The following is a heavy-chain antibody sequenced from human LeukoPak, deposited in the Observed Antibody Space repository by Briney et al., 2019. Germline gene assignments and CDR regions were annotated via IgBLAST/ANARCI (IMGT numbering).Heavy chain of an antibody. CDR3: ALEWSGDGFDI. J-gene: IGHJ3*02. V-gene: IGHV3-43*01. Sequence: GGSLRLSCAASGFTFDDYTMHWVRQAPGKGLEWVSLISWDGGTTYYADSVKGRFTISRDNSKNSLYLQMNSLRADDTAVYYCALEWSGDGFDIWGQGTMVTVSS. CDR1: GFTFDDYT. CDR2: ISWDGGTT. D-gene: IGHD3-3*01.